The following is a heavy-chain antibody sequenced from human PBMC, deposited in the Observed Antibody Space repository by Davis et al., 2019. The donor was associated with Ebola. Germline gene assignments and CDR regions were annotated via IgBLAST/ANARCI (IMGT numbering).Heavy chain of an antibody. CDR1: GGSVSSGSYY. CDR3: ARPTVRDGWFDP. Sequence: SETLSLTCTVSGGSVSSGSYYWSWIRQPPGKGLEWIGYIYYSGSTNYNPSLKSRVTISVDTSKNQFSLKLSSVTAADTAVYYCARPTVRDGWFDPWGQGTLVTVSS. D-gene: IGHD4-17*01. J-gene: IGHJ5*02. V-gene: IGHV4-61*01. CDR2: IYYSGST.